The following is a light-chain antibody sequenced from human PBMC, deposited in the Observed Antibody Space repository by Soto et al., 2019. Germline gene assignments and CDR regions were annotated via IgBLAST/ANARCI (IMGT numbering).Light chain of an antibody. CDR2: RNN. CDR1: SSNIGSNC. J-gene: IGLJ3*02. CDR3: AAWDDSLSGRV. V-gene: IGLV1-47*01. Sequence: QSVLTQPPSVSGTPGQRVTISCSGSSSNIGSNCVYWYQQLPGTAPKLLIYRNNQRPSGVPDRFSASKSGTSASLAISGLRSEDEADYYCAAWDDSLSGRVFGGGTKLTVL.